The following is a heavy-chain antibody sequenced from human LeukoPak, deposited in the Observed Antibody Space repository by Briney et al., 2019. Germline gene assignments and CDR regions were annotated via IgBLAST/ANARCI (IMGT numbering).Heavy chain of an antibody. J-gene: IGHJ4*02. V-gene: IGHV3-21*01. CDR3: ARLIAAAGHFDY. CDR2: ISSSSSCI. Sequence: GGSLRLSCAASGFTFSSYSMNWVRQAPGKGLEWVSSISSSSSCIYYADSVKGRFTISRDNAKNSLYLQMNSLRAEDTAVYYCARLIAAAGHFDYWGQGTLVTVSS. D-gene: IGHD6-13*01. CDR1: GFTFSSYS.